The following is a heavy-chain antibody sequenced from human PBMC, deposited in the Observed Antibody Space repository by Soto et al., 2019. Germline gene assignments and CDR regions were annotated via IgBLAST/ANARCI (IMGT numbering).Heavy chain of an antibody. D-gene: IGHD3-16*01. V-gene: IGHV1-69*13. CDR2: IIPIVGTA. Sequence: ASVKVSCKASGGTFSSYAISWVRQAPGQGLEWMGGIIPIVGTANYAQKFEGRVTITADETRSTDYNKMSRLRPEPTAVYYCARAKTFGGVRDCRGKRTL. CDR1: GGTFSSYA. CDR3: ARAKTFGGVRDC. J-gene: IGHJ4*02.